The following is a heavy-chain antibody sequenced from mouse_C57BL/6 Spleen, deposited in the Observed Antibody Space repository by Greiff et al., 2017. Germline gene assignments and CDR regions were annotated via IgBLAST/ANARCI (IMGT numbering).Heavy chain of an antibody. J-gene: IGHJ4*01. CDR3: ARDGYYDGAMDY. V-gene: IGHV1-20*01. CDR1: GYSFTGYF. Sequence: VQLQQSGPELVKPGDSVKISCKASGYSFTGYFMNWVMQSHGKSLEWIGRINPYNGDTFYNQKFKGKATLTVDKSSSTAHMELRSLTSEDSAVYYCARDGYYDGAMDYWGQGTSVTVSS. D-gene: IGHD2-3*01. CDR2: INPYNGDT.